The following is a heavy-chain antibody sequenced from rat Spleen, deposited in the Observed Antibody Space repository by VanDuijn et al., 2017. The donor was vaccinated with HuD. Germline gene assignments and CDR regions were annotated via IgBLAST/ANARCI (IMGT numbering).Heavy chain of an antibody. V-gene: IGHV6-8*01. CDR2: IKAKSNNYAT. CDR1: GFTFSNAW. CDR3: TYNNYGY. J-gene: IGHJ2*01. D-gene: IGHD1-10*01. Sequence: EVQLVETGGSLVQPGKSLKLTCATSGFTFSNAWMHWVRQSPEKQLEWVAQIKAKSNNYATYYAESVKGRFTISRDDSKSSVYLQMNSLKEEDTAIYYCTYNNYGYWGQGVMVTVSS.